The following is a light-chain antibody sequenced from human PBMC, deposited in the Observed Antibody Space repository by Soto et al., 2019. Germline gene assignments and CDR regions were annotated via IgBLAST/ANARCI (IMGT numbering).Light chain of an antibody. J-gene: IGKJ2*01. CDR1: QSVSRN. CDR3: QQRSDWPYT. Sequence: EIVLTQSPATLSLSPGERATLSCRASQSVSRNLAWFQQKPGQAPRLLLYDASKRATGIPARFSGSGSGTDFTLTISSLEPEDIALYYCQQRSDWPYTFGQGNKLEIK. V-gene: IGKV3-11*01. CDR2: DAS.